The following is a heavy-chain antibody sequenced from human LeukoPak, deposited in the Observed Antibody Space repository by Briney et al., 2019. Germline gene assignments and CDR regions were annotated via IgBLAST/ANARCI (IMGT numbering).Heavy chain of an antibody. J-gene: IGHJ3*02. Sequence: GGSLRLSCAASGFTVSSNYMSWVRQAPGKGLEWVSVIYSGGSTYYADSVKGRFTISRDNSKNTLYLQMNSLRAEDTAVYYCASSHWNDAFDIWGQGTMVTVSS. V-gene: IGHV3-66*01. CDR3: ASSHWNDAFDI. CDR1: GFTVSSNY. CDR2: IYSGGST. D-gene: IGHD1-1*01.